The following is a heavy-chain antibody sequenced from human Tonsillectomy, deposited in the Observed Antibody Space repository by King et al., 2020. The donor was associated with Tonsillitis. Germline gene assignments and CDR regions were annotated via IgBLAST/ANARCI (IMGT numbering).Heavy chain of an antibody. D-gene: IGHD4-17*01. J-gene: IGHJ3*02. V-gene: IGHV3-7*01. CDR2: IKQDGSEK. Sequence: VQLVESGGGLVQPGGSLRLSCAASGFTFSSYWMSWVRQAPGKGLEWVADIKQDGSEKNYVDSVKGRFTISRDNAKNSLYLQMNSLRAEDTAVYYCASHSGDYDDDAFDIWGQGTMVTVSS. CDR1: GFTFSSYW. CDR3: ASHSGDYDDDAFDI.